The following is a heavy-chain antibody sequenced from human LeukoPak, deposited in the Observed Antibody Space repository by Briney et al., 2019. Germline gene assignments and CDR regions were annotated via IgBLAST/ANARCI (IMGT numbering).Heavy chain of an antibody. CDR3: ARVPEWGPVLVRAFDI. V-gene: IGHV1-18*01. Sequence: ASVKVSCKASGYTFTSYGISWVRQAPGQGLEWMGWISAYNGNTNYAQKLQGRVTMTTDTSTSTAYMELRSLRSDDTAVYYCARVPEWGPVLVRAFDIWGQGTMVTVSS. CDR2: ISAYNGNT. CDR1: GYTFTSYG. D-gene: IGHD3-10*01. J-gene: IGHJ3*02.